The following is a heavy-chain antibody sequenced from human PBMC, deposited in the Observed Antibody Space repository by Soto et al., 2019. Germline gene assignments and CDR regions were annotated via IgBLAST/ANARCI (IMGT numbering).Heavy chain of an antibody. CDR1: GLTFSRAD. CDR3: ATHSWDN. Sequence: EVQLSESGGGLVQPGGSLRLSCAASGLTFSRADLSWVRKAPGKGLEWVSAISGSGGDIHYADSVKGRFTVSRDNPKNTLFLQMSSLRVEDTAIYYCATHSWDNLGQGTLVTVSS. V-gene: IGHV3-23*01. J-gene: IGHJ4*02. CDR2: ISGSGGDI.